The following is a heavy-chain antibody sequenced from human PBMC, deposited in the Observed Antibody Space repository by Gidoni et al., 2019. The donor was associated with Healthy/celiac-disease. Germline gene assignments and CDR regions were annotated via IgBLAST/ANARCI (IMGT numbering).Heavy chain of an antibody. CDR2: IIPIFGTA. Sequence: QVQLVQSGAEVKKPGSSVKVSCKASVGTFSSYAISWVRQAPGQGLEWMGGIIPIFGTANYAQKFQGRVTITADESTSTAYMELSSLRSEDTAVYYCASVQKIGNSYGYGEDYWGQGTLVTVSS. CDR1: VGTFSSYA. V-gene: IGHV1-69*01. D-gene: IGHD5-18*01. CDR3: ASVQKIGNSYGYGEDY. J-gene: IGHJ4*02.